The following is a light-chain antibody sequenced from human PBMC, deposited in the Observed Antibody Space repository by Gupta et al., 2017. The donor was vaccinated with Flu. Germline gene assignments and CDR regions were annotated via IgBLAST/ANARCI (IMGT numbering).Light chain of an antibody. CDR2: GAS. CDR1: QSVSNS. V-gene: IGKV3-15*01. J-gene: IGKJ2*03. Sequence: ERATLSCRASQSVSNSLAWYQQKPGQAPRLLIYGASTRATNIPARFSGSGSGTNFTLTISSLQSEDFAVYYCQQYDSRPPYSFGQGTKLEIK. CDR3: QQYDSRPPYS.